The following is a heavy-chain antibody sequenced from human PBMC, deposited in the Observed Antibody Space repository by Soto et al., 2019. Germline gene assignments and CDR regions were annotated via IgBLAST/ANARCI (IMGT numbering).Heavy chain of an antibody. Sequence: ASVKVSCKASGGTFSSYTITWARQAPGQGLEWMGRIIPIIGIINYAQKFQGRVTISADKFTGTAYMELTGLRSDDTAVYYCAGDPDSHYNDSHASSYPWGQGTLVTVSS. CDR1: GGTFSSYT. CDR2: IIPIIGII. V-gene: IGHV1-69*04. J-gene: IGHJ5*02. CDR3: AGDPDSHYNDSHASSYP. D-gene: IGHD4-4*01.